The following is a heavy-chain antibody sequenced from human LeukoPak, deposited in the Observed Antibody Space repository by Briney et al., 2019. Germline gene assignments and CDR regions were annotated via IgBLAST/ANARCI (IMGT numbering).Heavy chain of an antibody. CDR1: GFSFSSFW. Sequence: GGSLRLSCAASGFSFSSFWMSWVRQAPGKGLGWVANIKQDGSEKYYVDSVKGRFTISRDNAKNLLYLQMNTLRAEDTAVYYCARGVYAFDIWGQGTMVTVSS. V-gene: IGHV3-7*01. CDR3: ARGVYAFDI. J-gene: IGHJ3*02. CDR2: IKQDGSEK.